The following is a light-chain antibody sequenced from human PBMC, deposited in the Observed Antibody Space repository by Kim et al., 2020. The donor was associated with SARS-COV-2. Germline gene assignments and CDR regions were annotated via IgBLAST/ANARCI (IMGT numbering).Light chain of an antibody. Sequence: TLTIPCTRSAGSIASNYVQWYQQRPGSAPTTLIYEDNQRPSGVPDRFSGAIDSASNSASLTISGLKTEDEADYYCQSYDSSNHWVFGGGTQLTVL. V-gene: IGLV6-57*03. CDR2: EDN. CDR1: AGSIASNY. J-gene: IGLJ3*02. CDR3: QSYDSSNHWV.